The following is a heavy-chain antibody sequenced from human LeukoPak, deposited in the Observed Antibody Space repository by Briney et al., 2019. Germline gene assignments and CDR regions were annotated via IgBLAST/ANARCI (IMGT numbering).Heavy chain of an antibody. V-gene: IGHV3-23*01. CDR3: AKALLGIAAAEYYFDY. J-gene: IGHJ4*02. Sequence: GGSLRLSCAASGFTFSSYAMSWVRQAPGKGLEWVSAISGSGGSTYYADSVTGRFTISRDNSKNTLYLQMNSLRAEDTAVYYCAKALLGIAAAEYYFDYWGQGTLVTVSS. CDR1: GFTFSSYA. D-gene: IGHD6-13*01. CDR2: ISGSGGST.